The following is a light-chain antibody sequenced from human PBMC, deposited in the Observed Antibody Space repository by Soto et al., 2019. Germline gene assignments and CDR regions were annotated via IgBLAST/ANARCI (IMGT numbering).Light chain of an antibody. CDR3: QKYNSAPLP. CDR2: AAS. Sequence: DIPMTQSPSSLSASVGDRVTITCRASQGISNYLAWYQQKPGKVPKLLIYAASTLQSGVPSRFSGSGSGTDFTLTISSLQPEDGATYYCQKYNSAPLPFGGGTKVEIK. V-gene: IGKV1-27*01. J-gene: IGKJ4*02. CDR1: QGISNY.